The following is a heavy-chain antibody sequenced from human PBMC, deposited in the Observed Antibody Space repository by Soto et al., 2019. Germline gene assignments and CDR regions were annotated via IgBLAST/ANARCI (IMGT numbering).Heavy chain of an antibody. J-gene: IGHJ5*02. V-gene: IGHV6-1*01. CDR1: GDSVSSNSAA. Sequence: SQTLSLTCAISGDSVSSNSAAWNWIRQSPSRGLEWLGRTYYRSKWYNDYAVSVKSRITINPDTSKNQFSLQLNSVTPEDTAVYYCARGVDVGMAAAGFWANWFDPWGQGTLVTVSS. CDR2: TYYRSKWYN. D-gene: IGHD6-13*01. CDR3: ARGVDVGMAAAGFWANWFDP.